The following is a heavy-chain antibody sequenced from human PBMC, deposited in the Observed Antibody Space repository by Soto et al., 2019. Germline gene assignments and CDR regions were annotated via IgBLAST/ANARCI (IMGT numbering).Heavy chain of an antibody. CDR2: ISAYNGNT. D-gene: IGHD3-10*01. Sequence: QVQLVQSGAEVKNPGTSVKVSCKTSGYTFTSAGISWVRQAPGQGLEWMGWISAYNGNTKYAQKVQGRVTMTTDTSTNTAYMELRSLTSDDTAIYYCARDLDGSGSYYPYYWGQGTLVTVAA. V-gene: IGHV1-18*01. CDR3: ARDLDGSGSYYPYY. CDR1: GYTFTSAG. J-gene: IGHJ4*02.